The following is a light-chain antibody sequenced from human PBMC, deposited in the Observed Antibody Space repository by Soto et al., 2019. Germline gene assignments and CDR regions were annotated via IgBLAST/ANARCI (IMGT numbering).Light chain of an antibody. CDR1: QSISNW. CDR3: QQYDIYSRT. V-gene: IGKV1-5*01. CDR2: DAS. J-gene: IGKJ1*01. Sequence: DIQMTQSPSTPSASLGDRVTIPCRASQSISNWLAWYQQKPGKAPKLLIYDASTLQSGVPSRFSGSGSGTEFTLTISSLQPDDFATYYCQQYDIYSRTFGQGTKV.